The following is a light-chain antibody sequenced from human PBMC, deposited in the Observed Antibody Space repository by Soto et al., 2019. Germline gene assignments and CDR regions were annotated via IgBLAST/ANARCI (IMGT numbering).Light chain of an antibody. Sequence: EIVLTQSPGTLSLSPGERATLSCRASRTVSSSYLAWYQQKAGQAPRLLIYGASSRASAIPDRFSGSGSGTDFTLTISRLETEDFAVYYCQQYGSSPVTFGGGTKVEIK. CDR3: QQYGSSPVT. CDR1: RTVSSSY. V-gene: IGKV3-20*01. J-gene: IGKJ4*01. CDR2: GAS.